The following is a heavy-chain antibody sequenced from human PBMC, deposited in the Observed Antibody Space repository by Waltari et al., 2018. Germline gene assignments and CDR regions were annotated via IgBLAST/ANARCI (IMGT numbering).Heavy chain of an antibody. J-gene: IGHJ3*02. Sequence: QVQLVESGGGVVQSGRSLRLSCVGSGFTFTNHGMNWVRQDPGKGLEGVAVKLYDGSNKNYVDSVKGRFTISRDNSKNTLYLEMNSLRAEDTAVYFCARGDGGSGLGASDIWGQGTMVTVSS. V-gene: IGHV3-33*01. CDR2: KLYDGSNK. CDR1: GFTFTNHG. D-gene: IGHD3-3*01. CDR3: ARGDGGSGLGASDI.